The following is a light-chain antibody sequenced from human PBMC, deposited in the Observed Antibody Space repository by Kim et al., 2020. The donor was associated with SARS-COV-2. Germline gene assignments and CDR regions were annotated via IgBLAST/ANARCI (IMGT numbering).Light chain of an antibody. V-gene: IGLV1-47*01. CDR2: TNN. J-gene: IGLJ1*01. CDR1: SSNIGSNY. Sequence: QSVLTQPPSASGTPGQRVTISCSGSSSNIGSNYVYWYQQLPGTAPKLLIYTNNQRPSGVPDRFSGSKSGTSASLAISGLRSEDEAEYYCAAWDDSLSGNYVLGTGTKVTVL. CDR3: AAWDDSLSGNYV.